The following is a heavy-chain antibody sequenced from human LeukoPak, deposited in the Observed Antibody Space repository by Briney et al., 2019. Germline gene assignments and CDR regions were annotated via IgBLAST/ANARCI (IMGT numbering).Heavy chain of an antibody. J-gene: IGHJ4*02. D-gene: IGHD3-22*01. CDR1: GLTVISSY. CDR3: ARDGLLPFDY. CDR2: IYSGGST. Sequence: GGSLRLSLAASGLTVISSYITWFRQAPGKGLEWVSGIYSGGSTYYADSVKGRFTISRDNSKNTVFLQMNSLRAEDTAVYYCARDGLLPFDYWGQGTLVTVSS. V-gene: IGHV3-66*01.